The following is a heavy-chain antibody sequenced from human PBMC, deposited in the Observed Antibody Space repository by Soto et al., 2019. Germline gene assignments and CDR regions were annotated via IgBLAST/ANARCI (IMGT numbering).Heavy chain of an antibody. CDR3: VKDYYGMDV. J-gene: IGHJ6*02. CDR1: GFRFRDYA. CDR2: ISDTGGLI. V-gene: IGHV3-23*01. Sequence: PGGSLRLSCTASGFRFRDYAMSWVRQAPGKGLEWVSGISDTGGLIFYADSVKGRFTVSRDNSKNTLYLQMHSLRAEDTAVYYCVKDYYGMDVWGQGATVTVSS.